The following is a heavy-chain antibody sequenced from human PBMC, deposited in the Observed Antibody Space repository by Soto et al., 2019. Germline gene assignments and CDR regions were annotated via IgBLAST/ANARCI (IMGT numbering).Heavy chain of an antibody. Sequence: SETLSLTCTVSGGSISRYYWSWIRQPPGKGLEWIGYIYYTGSTNYNPSLKSRVTISVDTSKNRFSLKLSSVTAADTAVYYCVSLRQGDEEIFDYWCQGTLVNVAS. J-gene: IGHJ4*02. CDR1: GGSISRYY. CDR3: VSLRQGDEEIFDY. V-gene: IGHV4-59*01. D-gene: IGHD2-21*02. CDR2: IYYTGST.